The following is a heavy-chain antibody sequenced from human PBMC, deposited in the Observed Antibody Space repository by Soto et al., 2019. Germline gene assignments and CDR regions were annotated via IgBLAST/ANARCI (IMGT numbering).Heavy chain of an antibody. D-gene: IGHD5-18*01. CDR1: GFTFSNYG. CDR3: AKDPASDTSMLTNWFDP. J-gene: IGHJ5*02. Sequence: PGGSLRLSCAASGFTFSNYGMHWVRQAPDRGLEWVAVISSDESNKFYADSVRGRFTISRDISKKTLYLQMNSLRVEDTAVYYCAKDPASDTSMLTNWFDPWGQGTLVTVSS. CDR2: ISSDESNK. V-gene: IGHV3-30*18.